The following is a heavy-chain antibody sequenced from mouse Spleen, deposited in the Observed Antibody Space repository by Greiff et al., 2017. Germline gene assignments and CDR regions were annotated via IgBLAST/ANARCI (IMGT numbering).Heavy chain of an antibody. V-gene: IGHV1-66*01. CDR3: ARDWDSWFAY. D-gene: IGHD4-1*01. CDR2: IYPGSGNT. CDR1: GYSFTSYY. Sequence: VQLVESGPELVKPGASVKISCKASGYSFTSYYIHWVKQRPGQGLEWIGWIYPGSGNTKYNEKFKGKATLTADTSSSTAYMQLSSLTSEDSAVYYCARDWDSWFAYWGQGTLVTVSA. J-gene: IGHJ3*01.